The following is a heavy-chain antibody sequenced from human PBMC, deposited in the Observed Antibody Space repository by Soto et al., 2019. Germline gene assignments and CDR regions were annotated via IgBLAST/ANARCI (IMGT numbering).Heavy chain of an antibody. Sequence: PSETLSLTCTVSGGSISSGGYYWSWIRQHPGKGLEWIGNIYYSGSTYYNPSLKSRVTISVDTSKNQFSLKLSSVTAADTAVYYCARSARRLHDFWSGYSDYWGQGTLVTVSS. J-gene: IGHJ4*02. CDR2: IYYSGST. CDR1: GGSISSGGYY. CDR3: ARSARRLHDFWSGYSDY. V-gene: IGHV4-39*01. D-gene: IGHD3-3*01.